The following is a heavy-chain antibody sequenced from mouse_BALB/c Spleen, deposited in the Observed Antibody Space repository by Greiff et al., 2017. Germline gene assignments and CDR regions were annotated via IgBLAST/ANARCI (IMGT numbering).Heavy chain of an antibody. Sequence: EVQVVESGGGLVKPGGSLKLSCAASGFTFSSYAMSWVRQTPEKRLEWVATISSGGSYTYYPDSVKGRFTISRDNAKNTLYLQMSSLRSEDTAMYYCARQTFYDYGDYWGQGTTLTVSS. CDR2: ISSGGSYT. CDR3: ARQTFYDYGDY. J-gene: IGHJ2*01. V-gene: IGHV5-9-3*01. CDR1: GFTFSSYA. D-gene: IGHD2-4*01.